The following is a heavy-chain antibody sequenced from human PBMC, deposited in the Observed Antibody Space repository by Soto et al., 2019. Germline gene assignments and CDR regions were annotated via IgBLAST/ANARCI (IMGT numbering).Heavy chain of an antibody. CDR3: AHPAATGPSWESFDF. CDR1: GISVSTSGVG. J-gene: IGHJ4*02. CDR2: MYRGDDK. Sequence: QITLKESGPTLVKPAQTLTLTCTFSGISVSTSGVGVGWFRQPPGKAQEWLELMYRGDDKRYSPSLKSRLTNTNDNSLNQVVLTMTNMDPVDTATYYCAHPAATGPSWESFDFWGQGTLVTVSS. V-gene: IGHV2-5*02. D-gene: IGHD1-26*01.